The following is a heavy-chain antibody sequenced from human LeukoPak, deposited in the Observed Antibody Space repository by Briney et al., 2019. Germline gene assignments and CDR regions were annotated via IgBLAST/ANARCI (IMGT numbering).Heavy chain of an antibody. D-gene: IGHD3-10*01. CDR3: SRTMGRGPGGHFDY. J-gene: IGHJ4*02. CDR1: GLTYRNYY. CDR2: ISDYGSHA. V-gene: IGHV3-11*03. Sequence: GGSLRHFRAASGLTYRNYYFRWVRQAPGRGLECISYISDYGSHANYADSVLGRFTISRDNAKNSLFVQMNSLRVEDTAVYYCSRTMGRGPGGHFDYWGQGSMVTDSS.